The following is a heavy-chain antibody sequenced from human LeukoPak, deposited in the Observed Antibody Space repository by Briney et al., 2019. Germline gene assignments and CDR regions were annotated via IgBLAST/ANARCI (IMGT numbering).Heavy chain of an antibody. CDR1: GFTFDDYA. CDR2: ISWNSGSI. CDR3: ARIGYSSSSLDY. D-gene: IGHD6-6*01. Sequence: GGSLRLSCAASGFTFDDYAMHWVRQAPGKGLEWVSGISWNSGSIGYADSVKGRFTISRDNAKNSVYLQMNSLRAEDTAVYYCARIGYSSSSLDYWGQGTLVTVSS. V-gene: IGHV3-9*01. J-gene: IGHJ4*02.